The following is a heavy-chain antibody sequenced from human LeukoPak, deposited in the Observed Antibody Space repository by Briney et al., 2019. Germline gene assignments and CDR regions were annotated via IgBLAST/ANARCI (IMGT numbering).Heavy chain of an antibody. Sequence: GGSLRLSCAASGFTFSNAWMSWVRQAPGKGLEWVGRIKSKTDGGTTDYAAPVKGRFTISRDDSKNTLYLQMNSLKTEDTAVYYCTPPVFYCGGDCYSGSPFDYWGQGTLVTVPS. CDR2: IKSKTDGGTT. CDR1: GFTFSNAW. J-gene: IGHJ4*02. CDR3: TPPVFYCGGDCYSGSPFDY. D-gene: IGHD2-21*02. V-gene: IGHV3-15*01.